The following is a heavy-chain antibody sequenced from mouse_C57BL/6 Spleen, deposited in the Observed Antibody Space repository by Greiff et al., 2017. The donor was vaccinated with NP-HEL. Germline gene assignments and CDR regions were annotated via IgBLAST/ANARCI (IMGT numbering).Heavy chain of an antibody. D-gene: IGHD2-5*01. Sequence: EVQLQQSGPELVKPGASVKISCKASGYTFTDYYMNWVKQSHGKSLEWIGDINPNNGGTSYNQKFKGKATLTVDKSSSTAYMELRSLTSEDSAVYYCARSALYYSNPYFDVWGTGTTVTVSS. J-gene: IGHJ1*03. CDR3: ARSALYYSNPYFDV. CDR2: INPNNGGT. V-gene: IGHV1-26*01. CDR1: GYTFTDYY.